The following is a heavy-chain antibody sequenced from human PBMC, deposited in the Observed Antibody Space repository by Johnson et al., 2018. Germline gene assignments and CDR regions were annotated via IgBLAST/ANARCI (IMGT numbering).Heavy chain of an antibody. D-gene: IGHD6-13*01. CDR3: ARLSTSSRRGY. Sequence: VQLVESGGGLVQPGGSXRLSCAASGFTFSTYSMNWVRQAPGKGLEWVSYIRSNSSTVYYADSVRDRFTISRDNAKNSLYLQMSSLTDEDTAMYYCARLSTSSRRGYWGQGTLVTVSS. CDR1: GFTFSTYS. CDR2: IRSNSSTV. J-gene: IGHJ4*02. V-gene: IGHV3-48*02.